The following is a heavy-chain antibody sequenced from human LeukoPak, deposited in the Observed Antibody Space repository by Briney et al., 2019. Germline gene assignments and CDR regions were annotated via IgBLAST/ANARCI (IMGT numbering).Heavy chain of an antibody. CDR1: VFSFSDYG. D-gene: IGHD1-26*01. J-gene: IGHJ2*01. V-gene: IGHV3-30*18. CDR3: AKGYSGNYWYFDL. CDR2: ISDDGSKK. Sequence: PRRSLRLSCVASVFSFSDYGMHWVRQAPGKGLEWVAVISDDGSKKYYADSVKGRFTISRDNSKNTLYLHMNSLRAEDTAVYYCAKGYSGNYWYFDLWGRGTLVTVSS.